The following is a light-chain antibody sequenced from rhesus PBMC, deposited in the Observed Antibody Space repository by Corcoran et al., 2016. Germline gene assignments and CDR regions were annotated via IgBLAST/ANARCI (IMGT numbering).Light chain of an antibody. J-gene: IGKJ1*01. CDR1: QGISSY. CDR2: YAT. CDR3: QQYNSLRT. Sequence: DIQMTQSPSSLSASVGDRVTITCRASQGISSYLNWYQQKPGKAPKLLIYYATRLESGVPSRVSGSGSGTEVTLTISSLQPEDFATYYCQQYNSLRTFGQGTKVEIK. V-gene: IGKV1-32*01.